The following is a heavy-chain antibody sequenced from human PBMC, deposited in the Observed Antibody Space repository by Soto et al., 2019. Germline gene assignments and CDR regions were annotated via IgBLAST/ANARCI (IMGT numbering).Heavy chain of an antibody. CDR1: GDTFKNCV. CDR2: IIPLFGTT. V-gene: IGHV1-69*01. J-gene: IGHJ6*02. CDR3: AAELGFGKLSVV. D-gene: IGHD3-10*01. Sequence: QVQLVQSGVEVRRPGSSVKVSCKASGDTFKNCVISWVRQAPGQGLEWMGGIIPLFGTTDFAQRFQGRLKITKDESTTTTDMELSRLRSEDTATYYCAAELGFGKLSVVWGQGTTVIVSS.